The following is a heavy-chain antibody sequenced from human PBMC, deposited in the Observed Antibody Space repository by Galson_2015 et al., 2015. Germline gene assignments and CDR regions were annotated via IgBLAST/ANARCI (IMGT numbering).Heavy chain of an antibody. CDR3: ARDVEGYCSGGSCYSGYFDY. V-gene: IGHV3-48*01. CDR1: GFTFSSYS. CDR2: ISSSSSTI. D-gene: IGHD2-15*01. J-gene: IGHJ4*02. Sequence: SLRLSCAASGFTFSSYSMNWVRQAPGKGLEWVSYISSSSSTIYYADSVKGRFTISRDNAKNSLYLQMNSLRAEDTAVYYCARDVEGYCSGGSCYSGYFDYWGQGTLVTVSS.